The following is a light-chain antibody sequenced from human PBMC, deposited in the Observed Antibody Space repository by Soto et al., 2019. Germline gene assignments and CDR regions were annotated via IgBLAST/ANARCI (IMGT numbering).Light chain of an antibody. J-gene: IGLJ1*01. CDR1: SIDIAPYNY. CDR2: AVS. Sequence: QSALTQPASVSGSPGQWLTISCTGTSIDIAPYNYVSWYQQHPGKAPKLIIYAVSYRPSGISNRFSGSKSGNTASLTISGLQAEDEADYYCSSYTSSTNYVFGTGTKVTVL. V-gene: IGLV2-14*01. CDR3: SSYTSSTNYV.